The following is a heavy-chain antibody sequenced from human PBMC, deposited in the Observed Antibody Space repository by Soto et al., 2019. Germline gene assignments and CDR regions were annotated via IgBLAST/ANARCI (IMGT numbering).Heavy chain of an antibody. CDR1: GFTFSSYA. CDR3: ARLDYSSSRN. CDR2: NSGSGGST. D-gene: IGHD6-13*01. V-gene: IGHV3-23*01. J-gene: IGHJ4*02. Sequence: PGGSLRLSCAASGFTFSSYAMSWVRQTPGKGLEWVSTNSGSGGSTYYADSVKGRFTISRDNSKNMLYLQMSSLRAEDTALYYCARLDYSSSRNWGQGTLVTVSS.